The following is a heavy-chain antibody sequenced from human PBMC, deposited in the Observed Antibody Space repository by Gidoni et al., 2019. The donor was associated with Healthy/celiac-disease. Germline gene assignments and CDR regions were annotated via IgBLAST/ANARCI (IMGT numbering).Heavy chain of an antibody. D-gene: IGHD3-3*01. Sequence: EVQLVESGGGWVKPGGSLRLSCAASGFTLSNAWMSWVRQAPGKGLEWVGRIKSRNEGGTTDYAAPVKGRFTISLDDSKNTLYLQLNSLKTEDTALYYCATELSTPFGVVSPFGYWGQGTLVTVSS. CDR3: ATELSTPFGVVSPFGY. CDR1: GFTLSNAW. V-gene: IGHV3-15*01. J-gene: IGHJ4*02. CDR2: IKSRNEGGTT.